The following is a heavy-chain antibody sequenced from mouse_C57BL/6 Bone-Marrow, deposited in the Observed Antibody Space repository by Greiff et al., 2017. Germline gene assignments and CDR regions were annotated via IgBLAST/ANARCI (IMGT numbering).Heavy chain of an antibody. CDR2: INPNNGGT. J-gene: IGHJ3*01. Sequence: VQLQQSGPELVKPGASVKISCKASGYTFTDYYMNWVKQSHGKSLEWIGDINPNNGGTSYNQKFKGKATLTVDKSSSTAYMELRSLTSEDSAVYCCATIYYGNPAYWGQGTLVTVSA. CDR1: GYTFTDYY. V-gene: IGHV1-26*01. D-gene: IGHD2-1*01. CDR3: ATIYYGNPAY.